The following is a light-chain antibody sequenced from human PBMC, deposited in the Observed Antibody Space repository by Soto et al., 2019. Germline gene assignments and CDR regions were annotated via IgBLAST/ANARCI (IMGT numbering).Light chain of an antibody. CDR2: EVV. CDR3: KSYAGSNTYV. J-gene: IGLJ1*01. CDR1: KNDIGVYDF. V-gene: IGLV2-8*01. Sequence: QSALTQPPSASGSPGQSVSISCTGTKNDIGVYDFFSWYQHHPVKAPRLIIYEVVQRPTGAPDRFSGSKSGNTASLTVSGLQAADEADYFCKSYAGSNTYVFGSGTKVTVL.